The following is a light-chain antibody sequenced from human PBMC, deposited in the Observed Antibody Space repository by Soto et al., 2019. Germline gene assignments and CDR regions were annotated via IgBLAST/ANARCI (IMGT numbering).Light chain of an antibody. CDR1: QSISDS. CDR2: DAS. Sequence: DIQMTQSPSTLSTSIGDRVTITCRASQSISDSLAWYQQKPGKAPFLLISDASNLERGVPSRFSGSGSGTEFTLTISSMQPDDFATYCCQQYSGYSRTFGQGTKVDIK. J-gene: IGKJ1*01. V-gene: IGKV1-5*01. CDR3: QQYSGYSRT.